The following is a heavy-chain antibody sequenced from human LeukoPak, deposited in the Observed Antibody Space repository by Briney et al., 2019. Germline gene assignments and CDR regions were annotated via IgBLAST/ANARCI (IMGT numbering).Heavy chain of an antibody. J-gene: IGHJ4*02. CDR3: ARGPY. V-gene: IGHV3-7*01. Sequence: PGGSLRLSCAASGFTFSSYGMSWVRQTPGKGLERVANIKQDGSDKYYVGSVKGRFTISRDNAKNSLYLQMNSLRVEDTAVYYCARGPYWGQGTLVTVSS. CDR1: GFTFSSYG. CDR2: IKQDGSDK.